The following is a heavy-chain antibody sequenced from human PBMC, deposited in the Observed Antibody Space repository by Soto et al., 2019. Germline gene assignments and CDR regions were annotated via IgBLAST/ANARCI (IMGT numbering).Heavy chain of an antibody. CDR2: IYYSGST. Sequence: LSLTCTVSGGSISSGGYYWSWIRQHPGKGLEWIGYIYYSGSTYYSPSLKSRVTISVDTSKNQFSLKLSSVTAADTAVYYCARARVYGSGSYYYFDYWGQGTLVTVSS. CDR1: GGSISSGGYY. CDR3: ARARVYGSGSYYYFDY. V-gene: IGHV4-31*03. J-gene: IGHJ4*02. D-gene: IGHD3-10*01.